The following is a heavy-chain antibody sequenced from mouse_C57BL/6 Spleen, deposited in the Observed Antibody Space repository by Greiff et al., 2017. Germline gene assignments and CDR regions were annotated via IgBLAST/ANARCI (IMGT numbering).Heavy chain of an antibody. Sequence: VQLKESGAELVKPGASVKISCKASGYAFSSYWMNWVKQRPGKGLEWIGQLYPGDGDTNYNGKFKGKATLTADKSSSTAYMQLSSLTSEDSAVYFCARKRWLLQAMDYWGQGTTGTVSS. V-gene: IGHV1-80*01. CDR1: GYAFSSYW. D-gene: IGHD2-3*01. CDR3: ARKRWLLQAMDY. J-gene: IGHJ4*01. CDR2: LYPGDGDT.